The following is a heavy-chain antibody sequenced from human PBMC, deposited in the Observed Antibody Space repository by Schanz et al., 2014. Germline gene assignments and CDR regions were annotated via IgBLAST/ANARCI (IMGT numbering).Heavy chain of an antibody. Sequence: QVQLVQSGAEVKKPGSSVKVSCKASGGTFSSYTISWVRQAPGQGLEWMGWITAYNGDTNYALKLQGRVTMTTDTSTSTAYMELSSLRSEDTAVYYCARDGVDAAAGGNYWGQGTLVTVSS. D-gene: IGHD6-13*01. CDR3: ARDGVDAAAGGNY. CDR2: ITAYNGDT. CDR1: GGTFSSYT. V-gene: IGHV1-18*01. J-gene: IGHJ4*02.